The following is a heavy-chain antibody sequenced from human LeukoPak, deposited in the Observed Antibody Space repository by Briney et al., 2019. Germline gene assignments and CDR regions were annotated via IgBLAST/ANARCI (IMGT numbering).Heavy chain of an antibody. CDR2: INHSGST. CDR1: GGSFSGYY. D-gene: IGHD3-10*01. V-gene: IGHV4-34*01. CDR3: ARGVLLWFGELGDKNWFDP. J-gene: IGHJ5*02. Sequence: SETLSLTCAVYGGSFSGYYWSWIRQPPGKGLEWIGEINHSGSTNYNPPLKSRVTISVDTSKNQFSLKLSSVTAADTAVYYCARGVLLWFGELGDKNWFDPWGQGTLVTVSS.